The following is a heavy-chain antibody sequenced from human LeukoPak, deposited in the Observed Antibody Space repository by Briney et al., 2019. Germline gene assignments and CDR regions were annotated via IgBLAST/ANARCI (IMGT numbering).Heavy chain of an antibody. V-gene: IGHV4-34*01. CDR1: GGSFSGYY. CDR3: ARGLRTGNYYFDY. CDR2: INHSGST. Sequence: PSETLSLTCAVYGGSFSGYYWSWIRQPPGKGLEWIGEINHSGSTNCNPSLKSRVTISVDTSKNQFSLKLSSVTAADTAMYYCARGLRTGNYYFDYWGQGTLVTVSS. D-gene: IGHD2-8*02. J-gene: IGHJ4*02.